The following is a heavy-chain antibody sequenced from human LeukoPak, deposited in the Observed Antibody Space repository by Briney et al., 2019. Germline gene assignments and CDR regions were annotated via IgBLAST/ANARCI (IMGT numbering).Heavy chain of an antibody. Sequence: ASVKVSCKASGYTFTSYGISWVRQAPGQGLEWMGWISAYNGNTNYAQKLQGRVTMTTDTSTSTAYMELRSLRSDDTAVYYCARGPIRLLWFGELLEDFDYWGQGTLVTVSS. CDR2: ISAYNGNT. J-gene: IGHJ4*02. D-gene: IGHD3-10*01. V-gene: IGHV1-18*01. CDR3: ARGPIRLLWFGELLEDFDY. CDR1: GYTFTSYG.